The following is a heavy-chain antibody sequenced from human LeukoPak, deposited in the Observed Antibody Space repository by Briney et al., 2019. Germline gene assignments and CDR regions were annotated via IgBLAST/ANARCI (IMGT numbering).Heavy chain of an antibody. CDR1: GFIFSSFW. D-gene: IGHD6-19*01. V-gene: IGHV3-74*01. CDR2: INSVGSST. Sequence: PGGSLRLSCAASGFIFSSFWMHWVRQAPGKGLVWVSRINSVGSSTSYADSVKGRFTISRDNAKNTLYLQMNSLRAEDTAVYYCARERTSGWDAFDFWGQGTLVTVSS. J-gene: IGHJ4*02. CDR3: ARERTSGWDAFDF.